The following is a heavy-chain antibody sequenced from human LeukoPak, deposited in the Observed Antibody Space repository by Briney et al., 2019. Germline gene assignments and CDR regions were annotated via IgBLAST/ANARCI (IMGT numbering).Heavy chain of an antibody. J-gene: IGHJ4*02. V-gene: IGHV4-30-4*08. Sequence: PSETLSPTCTVSGGSISSGDYYWSWIRQPPGRGLEWTGYIYYSGSTYYNPSLKSRVTISVDTSKNQFSLKLSSVTAADTAVYYCARYHYYDSSGYTYYFDYWGQGTLVTVSS. D-gene: IGHD3-22*01. CDR1: GGSISSGDYY. CDR3: ARYHYYDSSGYTYYFDY. CDR2: IYYSGST.